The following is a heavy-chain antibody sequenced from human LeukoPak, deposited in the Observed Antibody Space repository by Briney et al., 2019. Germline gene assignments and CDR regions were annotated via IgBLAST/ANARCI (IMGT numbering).Heavy chain of an antibody. CDR3: ARDKGYDFWSGYSPRWFDP. CDR2: ISAYNGNT. D-gene: IGHD3-3*01. J-gene: IGHJ5*02. CDR1: GHTFTSYG. Sequence: ASVKVSCKASGHTFTSYGISWVRQAPGQGLEWMGWISAYNGNTNYAQKLQGRVTMTTDTSTSTAYMELRSLRSDDTAVYYCARDKGYDFWSGYSPRWFDPWGQGTLVTVSS. V-gene: IGHV1-18*01.